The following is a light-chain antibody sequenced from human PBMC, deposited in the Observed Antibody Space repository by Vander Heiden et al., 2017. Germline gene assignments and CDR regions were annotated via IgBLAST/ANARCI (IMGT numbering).Light chain of an antibody. J-gene: IGKJ1*01. CDR1: QGISNY. V-gene: IGKV1-27*01. Sequence: DIQMTQSPSSLSASVGDRVTITCRASQGISNYLAGYQQKPGKVPKLLIYAASTLQSGVPSRFSGSGSGTDFTLTISSLQPEDVATYDGQNSETFGQGTKVEIK. CDR2: AAS. CDR3: QNSET.